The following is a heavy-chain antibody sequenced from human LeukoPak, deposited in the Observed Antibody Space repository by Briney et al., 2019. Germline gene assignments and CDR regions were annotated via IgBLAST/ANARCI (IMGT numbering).Heavy chain of an antibody. D-gene: IGHD3-9*01. V-gene: IGHV3-33*01. CDR2: IWYDGSNK. CDR1: GFTFSTYG. J-gene: IGHJ3*02. CDR3: ARASYFDWLPPTNAFDI. Sequence: GGSLRLSCAASGFTFSTYGMHWVRQAPGKGLEWVAVIWYDGSNKYYADSVKDRLTISRDNSKNTLYLQMNSLRAEDTAVYYCARASYFDWLPPTNAFDIWGQGTMVTVSS.